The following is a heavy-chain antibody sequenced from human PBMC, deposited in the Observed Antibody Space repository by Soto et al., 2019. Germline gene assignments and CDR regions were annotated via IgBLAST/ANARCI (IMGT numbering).Heavy chain of an antibody. Sequence: GGSVKVSCKASGYTFTTNSIHWVRQAPGQRLEWMGWINTGNGDTKFSQNFQGRVTITRDTSASTAYMELSSLRSEDTAVYYCARDNSWAEFWGQGTLVTVS. CDR1: GYTFTTNS. CDR3: ARDNSWAEF. J-gene: IGHJ1*01. V-gene: IGHV1-3*04. CDR2: INTGNGDT. D-gene: IGHD6-13*01.